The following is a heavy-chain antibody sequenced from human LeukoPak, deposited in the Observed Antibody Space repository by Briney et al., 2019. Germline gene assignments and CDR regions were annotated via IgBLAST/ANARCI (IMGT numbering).Heavy chain of an antibody. V-gene: IGHV1-69*04. D-gene: IGHD1-26*01. Sequence: ASVKVSGKASGGTFSSYTISWVRQAPGQGLEWMGRIIPILGIANYAQKFQDRVTITADKSTSTAYMELSSLRSEDTAVYYCARDRVVGGPDYWGQGTLVTVSS. CDR2: IIPILGIA. CDR1: GGTFSSYT. J-gene: IGHJ4*02. CDR3: ARDRVVGGPDY.